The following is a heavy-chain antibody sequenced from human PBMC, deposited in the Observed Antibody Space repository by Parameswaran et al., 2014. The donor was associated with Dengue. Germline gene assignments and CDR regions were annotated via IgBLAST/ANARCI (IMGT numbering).Heavy chain of an antibody. J-gene: IGHJ4*02. Sequence: RWIRQPQEGLEWLAVLKQTDGGTTDYAAPVKGRFTISRDDSKNTLYLQMNSLKTEDTAVYYCTTDSLVGSSPVYWGQGTLVTVSS. CDR2: LKQTDGGTT. CDR3: TTDSLVGSSPVY. D-gene: IGHD2-8*02. V-gene: IGHV3-15*01.